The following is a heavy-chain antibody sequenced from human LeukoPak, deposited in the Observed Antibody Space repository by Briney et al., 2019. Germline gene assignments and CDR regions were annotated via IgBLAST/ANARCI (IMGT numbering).Heavy chain of an antibody. CDR2: IHYSGST. J-gene: IGHJ4*02. CDR1: GGSISNYY. D-gene: IGHD2-2*01. CDR3: AKAVNYCSSTSCQFSSTEFDY. V-gene: IGHV4-59*01. Sequence: SETLSLTCTVSGGSISNYYWSWIRQPPGKGLEWIGYIHYSGSTSYNPSLKSRVTISVDTSKNQFSLKLRFVTPADTAVYYCAKAVNYCSSTSCQFSSTEFDYWGQGTLVTVSS.